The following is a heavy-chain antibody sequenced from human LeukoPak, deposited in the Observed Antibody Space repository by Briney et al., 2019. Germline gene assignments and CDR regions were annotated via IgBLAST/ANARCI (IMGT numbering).Heavy chain of an antibody. J-gene: IGHJ4*02. Sequence: GGSLRLSCSASGFTFSNYAMYWVRQAPGKGLEWVGFIRSKAYGGTTEYAASVKGRFTISRDDSKSIAYLQMNSLKTEDTAVYYCTRDLSGGDCPDYWGQGTLVTVSS. D-gene: IGHD2-21*02. CDR2: IRSKAYGGTT. CDR3: TRDLSGGDCPDY. CDR1: GFTFSNYA. V-gene: IGHV3-49*04.